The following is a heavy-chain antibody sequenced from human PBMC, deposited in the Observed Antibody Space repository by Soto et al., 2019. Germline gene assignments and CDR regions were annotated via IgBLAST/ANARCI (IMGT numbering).Heavy chain of an antibody. J-gene: IGHJ4*02. D-gene: IGHD3-10*01. CDR3: ARDLDGSGSYYTKY. V-gene: IGHV1-18*01. CDR2: ISPHKDNT. Sequence: QVPLVQSGAEVKKPGASVKVSCKTSGYTFSSIGISWVRQAPGQGLEWMGWISPHKDNTYYAQRLQGRVTMTTDTSTSTAYMELRSLRSDDTAVHFCARDLDGSGSYYTKYWGQGTLVTVSS. CDR1: GYTFSSIG.